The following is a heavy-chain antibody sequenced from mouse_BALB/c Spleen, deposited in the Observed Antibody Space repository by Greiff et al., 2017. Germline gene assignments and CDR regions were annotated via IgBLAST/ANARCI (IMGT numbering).Heavy chain of an antibody. J-gene: IGHJ1*01. D-gene: IGHD1-1*01. V-gene: IGHV14-3*02. CDR3: ARDYYGSSGYFDV. Sequence: EVQLQQSGAELVKPGASVKLSCTASGFNIKDPYMHWVKQRPEQGLEWIGRIDPANGNTKYDPKFQGKATITADTSSNTAYLQLSSLTSEDTAVYYCARDYYGSSGYFDVWGAGTTVTVSS. CDR1: GFNIKDPY. CDR2: IDPANGNT.